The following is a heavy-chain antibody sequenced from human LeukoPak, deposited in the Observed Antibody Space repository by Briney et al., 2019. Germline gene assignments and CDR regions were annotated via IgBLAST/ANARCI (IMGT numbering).Heavy chain of an antibody. D-gene: IGHD3-22*01. Sequence: SETLSLTCTVSGGSISSYYWSWIRQPPGEGLEWIGYIYYSGSTNYNPSLKSRVTMSVDTSKNQFSLKLSSVTAADTAVYYCARGPTYYYDSSGYSFFFQHWGQGTLVTVSS. CDR1: GGSISSYY. CDR3: ARGPTYYYDSSGYSFFFQH. CDR2: IYYSGST. J-gene: IGHJ1*01. V-gene: IGHV4-59*12.